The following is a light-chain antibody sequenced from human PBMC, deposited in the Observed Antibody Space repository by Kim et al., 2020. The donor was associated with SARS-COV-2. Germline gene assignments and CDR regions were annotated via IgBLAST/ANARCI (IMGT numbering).Light chain of an antibody. Sequence: VFPGERATLSCRASQSISSNLAWYQQKPGQAPRLLIYGASTRATDIPARFSGSGSGTEFTLSISSLQSEDFAVYYCQQYNDWPPYTFGQGTKLEI. J-gene: IGKJ2*01. V-gene: IGKV3-15*01. CDR1: QSISSN. CDR2: GAS. CDR3: QQYNDWPPYT.